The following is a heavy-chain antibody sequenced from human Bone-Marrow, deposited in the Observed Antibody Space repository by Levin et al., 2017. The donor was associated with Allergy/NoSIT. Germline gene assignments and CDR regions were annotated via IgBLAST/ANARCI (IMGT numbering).Heavy chain of an antibody. CDR3: ARAGRTARSFDH. CDR1: GGSIGNTDYY. D-gene: IGHD1-14*01. Sequence: MPSETLSLVCTVSGGSIGNTDYYWSWIRQPPGTGLEWIGFISYSGAIYYNPSLKNRVAITADTSKNQFSLRLNSVTFADTAMFYCARAGRTARSFDHWGRGTLVTVSA. CDR2: ISYSGAI. J-gene: IGHJ4*01. V-gene: IGHV4-30-4*01.